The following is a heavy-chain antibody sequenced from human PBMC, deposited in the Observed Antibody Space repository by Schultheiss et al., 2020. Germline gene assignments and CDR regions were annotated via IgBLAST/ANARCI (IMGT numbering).Heavy chain of an antibody. J-gene: IGHJ3*02. CDR3: ATGYGWELLDAFDI. D-gene: IGHD1-26*01. Sequence: TLSLTCTVSGGSISSGSYYWSWIRQPAGKGLEWIVRIYTSGSTNYNPSLKSRVTISVDTSKNQFSLKLSSVTAADTAVYYCATGYGWELLDAFDIWGQGTMVTVSS. V-gene: IGHV4-61*02. CDR2: IYTSGST. CDR1: GGSISSGSYY.